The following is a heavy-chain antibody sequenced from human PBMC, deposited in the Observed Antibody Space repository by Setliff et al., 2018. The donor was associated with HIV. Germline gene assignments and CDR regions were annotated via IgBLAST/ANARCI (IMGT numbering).Heavy chain of an antibody. J-gene: IGHJ6*03. CDR3: ARGGYYYGSAVDDMDV. Sequence: GASVKVSCKTSEGTFSSYAISWVRQAPGQGLEWMGGIIPIFCTANYAQKFQGRVTITTDESTSTAYMELSSLRSEDTAVYYCARGGYYYGSAVDDMDVWGKGTTVTVSS. D-gene: IGHD3-10*01. CDR2: IIPIFCTA. CDR1: EGTFSSYA. V-gene: IGHV1-69*05.